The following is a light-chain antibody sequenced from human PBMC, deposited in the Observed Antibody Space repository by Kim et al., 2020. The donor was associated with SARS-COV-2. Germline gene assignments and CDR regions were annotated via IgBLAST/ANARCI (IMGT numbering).Light chain of an antibody. Sequence: PGERATLACRASQSVSSINLVGYQQTPGQAPRLVIYGASSRATGIPDRFSGSGSETDFTLTIDRLEPEDFAVYYCQQYGDSPYTFGQGTKLEI. CDR2: GAS. J-gene: IGKJ2*01. V-gene: IGKV3-20*01. CDR3: QQYGDSPYT. CDR1: QSVSSIN.